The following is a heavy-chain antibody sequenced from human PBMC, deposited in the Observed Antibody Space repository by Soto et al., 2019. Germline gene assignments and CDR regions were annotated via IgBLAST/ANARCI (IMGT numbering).Heavy chain of an antibody. CDR2: IVVGSGHT. D-gene: IGHD2-2*01. J-gene: IGHJ6*02. CDR1: GFTFTSSA. V-gene: IGHV1-58*02. CDR3: AAASSTSGGYYGRDV. Sequence: QMRLVQSGPEVKKPGPSVKVSCKTSGFTFTSSAMQWVRQARGQRLEWIGWIVVGSGHTNYAQKFQERVTITRDMSTSTAYMELSSLRSEDTAMYYCAAASSTSGGYYGRDVWGQGSTVTVS.